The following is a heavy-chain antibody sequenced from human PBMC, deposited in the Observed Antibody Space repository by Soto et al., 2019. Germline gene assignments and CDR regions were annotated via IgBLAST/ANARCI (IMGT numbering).Heavy chain of an antibody. V-gene: IGHV3-74*01. Sequence: PGGSMRLSCAASGFTFSSYWMHWARQAPGKGLVWVSRINSDGSTTSYADSVKGRFTISRDNAKNTLYLQMNSLRAEDTAVYYCASTLVWGDFEIWGQGTMVTVSS. CDR1: GFTFSSYW. D-gene: IGHD6-13*01. CDR2: INSDGSTT. CDR3: ASTLVWGDFEI. J-gene: IGHJ3*02.